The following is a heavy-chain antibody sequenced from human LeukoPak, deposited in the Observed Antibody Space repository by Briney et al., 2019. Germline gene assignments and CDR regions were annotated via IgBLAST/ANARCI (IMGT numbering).Heavy chain of an antibody. Sequence: SETLSLTCTVSGDSIINYYWSWIRQPAGKGLEWIGRINTSGSTNYNPSLKSRVTMSVDTSRDQFSLKLRSVTAADTAVYYCAGDSYYDSANLFYWGQGALVTVPS. CDR2: INTSGST. J-gene: IGHJ4*02. V-gene: IGHV4-4*07. D-gene: IGHD3-22*01. CDR3: AGDSYYDSANLFY. CDR1: GDSIINYY.